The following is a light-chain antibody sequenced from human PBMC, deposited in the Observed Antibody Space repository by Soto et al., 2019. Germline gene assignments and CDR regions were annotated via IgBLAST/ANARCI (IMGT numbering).Light chain of an antibody. CDR3: QQYGSPPWT. CDR1: QSVSSSS. J-gene: IGKJ1*01. Sequence: ENVLTQSPGTLSLSPGERATLSCRASQSVSSSSLAWYQQKPGQAPRLLIYGASSRATGISDRFSGSGSGTDFTHTISRLEPEDFAVYYCQQYGSPPWTFGQGTKVEIK. V-gene: IGKV3-20*01. CDR2: GAS.